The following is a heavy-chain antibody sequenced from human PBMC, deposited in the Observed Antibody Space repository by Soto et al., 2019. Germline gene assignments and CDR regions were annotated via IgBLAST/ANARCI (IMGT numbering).Heavy chain of an antibody. V-gene: IGHV3-64*04. CDR3: AKDRGAGGRFSGIAVAGIPS. CDR1: GFTFSSYA. D-gene: IGHD6-19*01. CDR2: ISSNGGST. J-gene: IGHJ5*02. Sequence: GGSLRLSCAASGFTFSSYAMHWVRQAPGKGLEYVSAISSNGGSTYYADSVTGRFTISRDNSRNTLYLQMNSLRAADTAIYYCAKDRGAGGRFSGIAVAGIPSWGQGTLVTVSS.